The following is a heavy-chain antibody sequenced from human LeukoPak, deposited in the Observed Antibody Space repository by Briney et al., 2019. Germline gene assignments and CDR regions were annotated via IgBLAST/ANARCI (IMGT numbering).Heavy chain of an antibody. CDR3: AKDRVEWLLPYYYYGMDV. Sequence: GRSLRLSCAASGFTFSSYGMHWVRQAPGKGLEWVAVISYDGSNKYYADSVKGRFTISRDNSKNTLYLQMNCLRAEDTAVYYCAKDRVEWLLPYYYYGMDVWGQGTTVTVSS. CDR1: GFTFSSYG. CDR2: ISYDGSNK. D-gene: IGHD5-12*01. V-gene: IGHV3-30*18. J-gene: IGHJ6*02.